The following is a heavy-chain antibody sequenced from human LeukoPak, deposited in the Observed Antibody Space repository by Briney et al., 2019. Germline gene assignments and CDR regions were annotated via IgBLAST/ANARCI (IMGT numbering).Heavy chain of an antibody. V-gene: IGHV3-30*03. D-gene: IGHD6-19*01. CDR1: GFTFSNAW. CDR3: ARVTIPGYSSGWYDY. Sequence: GGSLRLSCAASGFTFSNAWMSWVRQAPGKGLEWVAVISYDGSNKYYADSVKGRFTISRDNSKNTLYLQMNSLRAEDTAVYYCARVTIPGYSSGWYDYWGQGTLVTVSS. J-gene: IGHJ4*02. CDR2: ISYDGSNK.